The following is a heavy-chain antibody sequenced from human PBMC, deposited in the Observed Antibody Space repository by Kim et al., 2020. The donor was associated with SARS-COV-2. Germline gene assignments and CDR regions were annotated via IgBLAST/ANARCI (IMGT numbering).Heavy chain of an antibody. J-gene: IGHJ6*02. CDR3: AKDQGSGWLGYYYYGMDV. Sequence: GGSLRLSCAASGFTFSSYAMHWVRQAPGKGLEWVAVIWYDGSNKYYADSVKGRFTISRDNSKNTLYLQMNSLRAEDTAVYYCAKDQGSGWLGYYYYGMDVWGQGTTVTVSS. CDR1: GFTFSSYA. V-gene: IGHV3-33*06. CDR2: IWYDGSNK. D-gene: IGHD6-19*01.